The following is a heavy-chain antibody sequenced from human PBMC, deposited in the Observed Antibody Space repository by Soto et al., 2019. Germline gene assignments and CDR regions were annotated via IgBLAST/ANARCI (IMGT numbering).Heavy chain of an antibody. D-gene: IGHD6-19*01. CDR3: ARRVAVPGAHIDY. CDR2: VYYTGST. CDR1: GGSISGSY. Sequence: SATRSRTCSVSGGSISGSYWSWIRKSPGKGLEWLGYVYYTGSTNYSPSLRSRVSISVDTSKNEFSLRLSSVTAADTAVYFCARRVAVPGAHIDYWGQGTQVNVSS. J-gene: IGHJ4*02. V-gene: IGHV4-59*01.